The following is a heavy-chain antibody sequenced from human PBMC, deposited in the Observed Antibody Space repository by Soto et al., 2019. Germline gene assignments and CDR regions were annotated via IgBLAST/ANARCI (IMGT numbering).Heavy chain of an antibody. J-gene: IGHJ6*02. CDR1: GGTFSSYA. Sequence: QVQLVQSGAEVKKPGSSVKVSCKASGGTFSSYAISWVRQAPGQGLEWMGGIIPIFGTANYAQKFPGRVTITADESTSTAYMELSSLRSEDTAVYYCARSPGYCSGGSCYRPRWYYGMDVWGQGTTVTVSS. CDR3: ARSPGYCSGGSCYRPRWYYGMDV. CDR2: IIPIFGTA. D-gene: IGHD2-15*01. V-gene: IGHV1-69*01.